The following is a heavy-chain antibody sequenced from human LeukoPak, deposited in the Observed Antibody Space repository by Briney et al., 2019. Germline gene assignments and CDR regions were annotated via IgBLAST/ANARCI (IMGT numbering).Heavy chain of an antibody. CDR2: SSSSGSTI. CDR3: ARRRDFIDY. D-gene: IGHD3/OR15-3a*01. CDR1: GFTLSDYY. Sequence: SGGSLRLSCAASGFTLSDYYMSWIRQPPGKGLEWVSYSSSSGSTIYYADSVKGRFAISRDNAKNSLYLQMNSLRAEDTAVYYCARRRDFIDYWGQGTLVTVSS. V-gene: IGHV3-11*01. J-gene: IGHJ4*02.